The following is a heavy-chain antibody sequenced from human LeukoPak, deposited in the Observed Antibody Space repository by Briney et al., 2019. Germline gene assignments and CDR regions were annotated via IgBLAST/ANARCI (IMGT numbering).Heavy chain of an antibody. J-gene: IGHJ4*02. CDR3: AKDWSDLYYYDSSPIDY. V-gene: IGHV3-23*01. CDR1: GFTFSSYG. Sequence: GGTLRLSCAASGFTFSSYGMSWVRQAPGKGLEWVSAISGSGGSTYYADSVKGRFTISRDNSKNTLYLQMNGLRAEDTAVYYCAKDWSDLYYYDSSPIDYWGQGTLVTVSS. D-gene: IGHD3-22*01. CDR2: ISGSGGST.